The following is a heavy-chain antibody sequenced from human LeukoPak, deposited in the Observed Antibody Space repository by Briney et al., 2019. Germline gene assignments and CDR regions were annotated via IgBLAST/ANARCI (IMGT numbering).Heavy chain of an antibody. CDR1: GGATTTYY. J-gene: IGHJ4*02. V-gene: IGHV4-59*01. D-gene: IGHD5-24*01. CDR3: ARETSWRYFDY. Sequence: SETLSLTCTVSGGATTTYYWSWIRQPPGKGLEWIGYIYHIGSSSYNPSLNSRVTMSIDTSTNQFSLRLSSVTAADTAIYYCARETSWRYFDYWGQGILVTVSS. CDR2: IYHIGSS.